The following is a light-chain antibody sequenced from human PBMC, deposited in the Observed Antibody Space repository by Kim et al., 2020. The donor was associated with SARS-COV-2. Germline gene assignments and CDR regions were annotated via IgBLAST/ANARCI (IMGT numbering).Light chain of an antibody. Sequence: AIQMTQSPSSLSASVGDRVTITCRASQGVGNELSWYQQRPGKVPKLLIYAASNLEGGVPSRFSGSGSGTEFTLTITSLQPEDFATYYCLQDYNYPFTFGQGTKLEI. CDR2: AAS. CDR3: LQDYNYPFT. J-gene: IGKJ2*01. V-gene: IGKV1-6*01. CDR1: QGVGNE.